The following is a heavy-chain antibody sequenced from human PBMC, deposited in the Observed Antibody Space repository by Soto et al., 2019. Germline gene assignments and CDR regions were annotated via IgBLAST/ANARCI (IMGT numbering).Heavy chain of an antibody. D-gene: IGHD3-22*01. V-gene: IGHV3-15*01. J-gene: IGHJ4*02. Sequence: PEGSLRLSCTASGFTFSNAWLSWLRQAPGKGLEWIGRIKGESDGGTTDYATPVKGRFSISRDQSKDTLYLHMNSLKTEDTAVYYCTTGLSNGYYNFDYWGQGT. CDR1: GFTFSNAW. CDR2: IKGESDGGTT. CDR3: TTGLSNGYYNFDY.